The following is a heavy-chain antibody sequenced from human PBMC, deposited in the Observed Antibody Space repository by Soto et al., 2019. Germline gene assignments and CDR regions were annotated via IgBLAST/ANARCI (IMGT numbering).Heavy chain of an antibody. CDR1: GFTFSSYG. D-gene: IGHD6-13*01. J-gene: IGHJ4*02. V-gene: IGHV3-30*03. CDR2: ISYDGSNK. CDR3: APLLTGGSSSWPPFDY. Sequence: LRLSCAASGFTFSSYGMHWVRQAPGKGLEWVAVISYDGSNKYYADSVKGRFTISRDNSKNTLYLQMNSLRAEDTAVYYCAPLLTGGSSSWPPFDYWGQGTLVTVSS.